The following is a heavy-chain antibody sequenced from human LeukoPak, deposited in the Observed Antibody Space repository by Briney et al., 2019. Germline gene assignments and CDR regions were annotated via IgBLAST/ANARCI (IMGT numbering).Heavy chain of an antibody. CDR3: ARDSGVVVPAAIGYYYYGMDV. V-gene: IGHV4-38-2*02. D-gene: IGHD2-2*01. CDR2: IYRRTT. CDR1: GYSISSGYD. J-gene: IGHJ6*02. Sequence: PSETLSLTCTVSGYSISSGYDWGWIRQPPGKGLEWIGSIYRRTTYYNPSLKSRVTISVDTSKNQFSLRLNSTTAADTAVYYCARDSGVVVPAAIGYYYYGMDVWGQGTTVTV.